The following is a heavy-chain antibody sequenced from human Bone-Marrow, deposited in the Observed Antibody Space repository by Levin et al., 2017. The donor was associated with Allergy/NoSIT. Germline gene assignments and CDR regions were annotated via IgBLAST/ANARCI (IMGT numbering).Heavy chain of an antibody. Sequence: GESLKISCVGSGFSFNTYSMYWVRQAPGKGPEWVSSINAGGTGTYYPDSVKGRFTVSRDNSKNTLFLQMNSLRVDDTAIYYCAKDKVEWTLRGAFDVWGQGTTVSVSS. D-gene: IGHD3-3*01. CDR3: AKDKVEWTLRGAFDV. V-gene: IGHV3-23*01. J-gene: IGHJ3*01. CDR2: INAGGTGT. CDR1: GFSFNTYS.